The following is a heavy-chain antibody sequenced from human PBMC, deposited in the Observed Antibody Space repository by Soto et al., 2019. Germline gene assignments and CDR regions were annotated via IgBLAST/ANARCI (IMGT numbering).Heavy chain of an antibody. V-gene: IGHV4-39*07. CDR1: GGSISSSSYY. D-gene: IGHD2-15*01. CDR2: IFCSGST. CDR3: ARAASRYCSGGSCSSGRDY. Sequence: SETLSLTCTVSGGSISSSSYYWGWIRQPPGKGLEWIGSIFCSGSTYYNPSLKSRVTISVDTSKNQFSLKLSSVTAAATAVYYCARAASRYCSGGSCSSGRDYWGQGTLVTVSS. J-gene: IGHJ4*02.